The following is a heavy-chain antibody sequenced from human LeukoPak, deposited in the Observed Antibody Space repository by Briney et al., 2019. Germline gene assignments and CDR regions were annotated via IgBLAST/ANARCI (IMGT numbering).Heavy chain of an antibody. D-gene: IGHD2-2*01. CDR3: ARSGQLLSGGNWFDP. CDR1: GYIFNAYY. Sequence: ASVKVSCKASGYIFNAYYMHWVRQAPGQGPEWMGWINPNNGDTKYAQKFKDRVTMTRDTSISTAYMELSRLRSDDTAFYYCARSGQLLSGGNWFDPWGQGALVTVSS. J-gene: IGHJ5*02. CDR2: INPNNGDT. V-gene: IGHV1-2*02.